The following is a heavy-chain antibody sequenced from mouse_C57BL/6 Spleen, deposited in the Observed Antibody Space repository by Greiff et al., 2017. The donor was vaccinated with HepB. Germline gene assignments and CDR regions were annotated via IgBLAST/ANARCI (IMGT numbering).Heavy chain of an antibody. V-gene: IGHV1-82*01. Sequence: VQVVESGPELVKPGASVKISCKASGYAFSSSWMNWVKQRPGKGLEWIGRIYPGDGDTNYNGKFKGKATLTADKSSSTAYMQLSSLTSEDSAVYFCARERDGYPYAMDYWGQGTSVTVSS. J-gene: IGHJ4*01. CDR2: IYPGDGDT. CDR1: GYAFSSSW. D-gene: IGHD2-3*01. CDR3: ARERDGYPYAMDY.